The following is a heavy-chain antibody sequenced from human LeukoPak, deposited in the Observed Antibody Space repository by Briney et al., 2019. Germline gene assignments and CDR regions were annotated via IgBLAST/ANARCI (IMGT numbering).Heavy chain of an antibody. J-gene: IGHJ4*02. CDR1: GFTFSSYA. D-gene: IGHD2-2*02. V-gene: IGHV3-23*01. Sequence: GGSLRLSCAASGFTFSSYAMSWVRQAPGKGLEWVSAISGSGGSTYYADSVKGRFTISRDNSKNTLYLQMNSLRAEDTAVYYCAKDQRGYCSSTSCYTVDYWGQGTLVTVSS. CDR3: AKDQRGYCSSTSCYTVDY. CDR2: ISGSGGST.